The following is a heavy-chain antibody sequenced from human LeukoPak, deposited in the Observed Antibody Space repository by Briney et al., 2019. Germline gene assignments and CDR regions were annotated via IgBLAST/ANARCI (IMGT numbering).Heavy chain of an antibody. J-gene: IGHJ4*02. CDR1: GFTFSNYA. Sequence: PGGSLRLSCAASGFTFSNYAMSSVRQAPGRGLDWVSAISGSGGSTYYADSVKGRFTISRDKSKNTLDLQMNSLRTEGTSVYYRAKDFKANYDFCSGYPHWGQGTLVTVSS. V-gene: IGHV3-23*01. CDR2: ISGSGGST. CDR3: AKDFKANYDFCSGYPH. D-gene: IGHD3-3*01.